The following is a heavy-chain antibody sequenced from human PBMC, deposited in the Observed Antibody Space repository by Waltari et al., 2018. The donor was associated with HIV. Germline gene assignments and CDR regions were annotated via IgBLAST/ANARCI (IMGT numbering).Heavy chain of an antibody. Sequence: QVQLVQSGAEVKKPGASVKVSCKASGYTFTSYDINWVRQATGQGLEWLGWSNPNSGNTGDGQRCQGRGTMTRNTSISTAYMELSSLRSDDTAVYFCARGPQDYPKYYFDYWGQGTLVTVSS. CDR2: SNPNSGNT. V-gene: IGHV1-8*01. CDR3: ARGPQDYPKYYFDY. D-gene: IGHD4-17*01. CDR1: GYTFTSYD. J-gene: IGHJ4*02.